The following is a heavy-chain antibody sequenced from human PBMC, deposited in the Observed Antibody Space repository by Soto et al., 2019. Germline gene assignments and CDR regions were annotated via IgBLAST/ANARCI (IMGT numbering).Heavy chain of an antibody. D-gene: IGHD7-27*01. CDR3: AKDSSNPYYYYGMDV. Sequence: QVQLVESGGGVVQPGRSLRLSCAASGFTFSSYGMHWVRQAPGKGLEWVAVISYDGSNKYYADSVKGRFTISRDNSKNTLYLQVTSLRAEDTAVYYCAKDSSNPYYYYGMDVWGQRNTVTVSS. CDR1: GFTFSSYG. CDR2: ISYDGSNK. V-gene: IGHV3-30*18. J-gene: IGHJ6*02.